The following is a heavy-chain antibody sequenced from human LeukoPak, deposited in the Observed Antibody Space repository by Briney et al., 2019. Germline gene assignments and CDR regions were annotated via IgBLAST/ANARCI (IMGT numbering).Heavy chain of an antibody. V-gene: IGHV3-74*01. D-gene: IGHD5-18*01. CDR3: ARVESLWLPFDY. J-gene: IGHJ4*02. CDR2: INSEGSST. CDR1: GXTFSSHW. Sequence: GGSLRLSWAASGXTFSSHWVHWVRQGPGQGLEWVSRINSEGSSTSYADSVKGRFTISRDNAKNTLYLQMNSLSAEDTAVYYCARVESLWLPFDYWGQGSLVTVSS.